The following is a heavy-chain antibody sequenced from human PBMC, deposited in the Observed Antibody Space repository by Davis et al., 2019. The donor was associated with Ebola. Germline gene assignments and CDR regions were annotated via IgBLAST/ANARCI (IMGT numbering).Heavy chain of an antibody. D-gene: IGHD6-19*01. Sequence: GESLKISCAASGFTFSSYAMSWVRQAPGKGLEWVSAISGSGGSTYYADSVKGRFTISRDNSKNTLYLQMNSLRAEDTAVYYCARDYSSGWYYFDYWGQGTLVTVSS. V-gene: IGHV3-23*01. CDR3: ARDYSSGWYYFDY. CDR1: GFTFSSYA. J-gene: IGHJ4*02. CDR2: ISGSGGST.